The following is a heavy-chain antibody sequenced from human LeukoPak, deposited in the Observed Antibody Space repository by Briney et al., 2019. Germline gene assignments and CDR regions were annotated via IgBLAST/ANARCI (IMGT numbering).Heavy chain of an antibody. J-gene: IGHJ4*02. CDR1: GGSISSYY. CDR2: IYYGGST. CDR3: ARGYDFWSGYYNDY. D-gene: IGHD3-3*01. Sequence: SETLSLTCTVSGGSISSYYWSWIRQPPGKGLEWIGYIYYGGSTNYNPSLESRVTISVDTSKNQFSLKLNSVTAADTAVYYCARGYDFWSGYYNDYWGQGTLVTVSS. V-gene: IGHV4-59*01.